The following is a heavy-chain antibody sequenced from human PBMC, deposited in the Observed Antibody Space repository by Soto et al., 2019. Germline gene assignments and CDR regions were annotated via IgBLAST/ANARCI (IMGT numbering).Heavy chain of an antibody. CDR2: IYHSGST. CDR1: SGSISSSNW. D-gene: IGHD2-8*02. Sequence: SETLSLTCAVSSGSISSSNWWSWVRQPPGKGLEWIGEIYHSGSTNYNPSLKSRVTISVDKSKNQFSLKLSSVTAADTAVYYCARVRTGNIVVYAIPTYYYMDVWGKGTTVTVSS. V-gene: IGHV4-4*02. J-gene: IGHJ6*03. CDR3: ARVRTGNIVVYAIPTYYYMDV.